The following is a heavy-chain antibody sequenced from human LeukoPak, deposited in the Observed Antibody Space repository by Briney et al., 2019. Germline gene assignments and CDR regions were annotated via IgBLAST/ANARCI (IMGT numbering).Heavy chain of an antibody. V-gene: IGHV3-53*01. J-gene: IGHJ4*02. CDR2: IYSGGST. CDR3: ARDVTMVRGVIVY. CDR1: GFTVSSNY. D-gene: IGHD3-10*01. Sequence: GGSLRLSCAASGFTVSSNYMSWVRQAPGKGLEWVSVIYSGGSTYYADSEKGRFTISRDNSKNTLYLQMNSLRAEDTAVYYCARDVTMVRGVIVYWGQGTLVTVSS.